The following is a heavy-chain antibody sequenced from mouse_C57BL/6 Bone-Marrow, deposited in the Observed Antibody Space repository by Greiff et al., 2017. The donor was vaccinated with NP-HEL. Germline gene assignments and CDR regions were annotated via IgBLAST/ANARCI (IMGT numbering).Heavy chain of an antibody. CDR1: GFTFSDYY. V-gene: IGHV5-12*01. Sequence: EVKLMESGGGLVQPGGSLKLSCAASGFTFSDYYMYWVRQTPEKRLEWVAYISNGGGSTYYPDTVKGRFTISRDNAKNTLYLQMSRLKSEDTAMYYCARRVTRQRNAMDYWGQGTSVTVSS. CDR3: ARRVTRQRNAMDY. J-gene: IGHJ4*01. D-gene: IGHD2-12*01. CDR2: ISNGGGST.